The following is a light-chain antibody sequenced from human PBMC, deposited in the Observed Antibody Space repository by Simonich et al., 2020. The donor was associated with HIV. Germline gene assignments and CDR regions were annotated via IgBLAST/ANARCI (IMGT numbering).Light chain of an antibody. V-gene: IGKV2-30*02. CDR1: QSLVHSDGNTY. CDR2: KVF. Sequence: DVVMTQSPLSLPVTLGQPASISCRSSQSLVHSDGNTYLTWFSQRPGQSPRRLIYKVFSRASGGPDRISGSGSGTDFTLKISRVEAEDVGIYYCMQGTHWPYTFGQGTKLEIK. CDR3: MQGTHWPYT. J-gene: IGKJ2*01.